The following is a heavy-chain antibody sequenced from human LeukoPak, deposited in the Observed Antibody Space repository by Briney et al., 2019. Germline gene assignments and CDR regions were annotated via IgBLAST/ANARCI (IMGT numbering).Heavy chain of an antibody. CDR3: ARDIPGYYDFWSGIAPFDY. Sequence: ASVKVSCKASGYTFTSYGISWGRQAPGHGLEWMGWISAYNGNTNYAQKLQGSVTMTTDTSTSTAYMELRSLRSDDTAVYYCARDIPGYYDFWSGIAPFDYWGQGTLVTVSS. J-gene: IGHJ4*02. V-gene: IGHV1-18*01. D-gene: IGHD3-3*01. CDR2: ISAYNGNT. CDR1: GYTFTSYG.